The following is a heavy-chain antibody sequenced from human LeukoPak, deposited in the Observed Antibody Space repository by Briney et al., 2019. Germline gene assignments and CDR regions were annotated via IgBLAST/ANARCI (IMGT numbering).Heavy chain of an antibody. J-gene: IGHJ3*02. CDR3: ATGPPILVRLEIAFDI. CDR2: MNPNSGNT. Sequence: ASVKVSCKASGYTFTSYDINWVRQATGQGLEWMGWMNPNSGNTGYAQKFQGRVTMTRNTSISTAYMELSSLRSEDTAVYYCATGPPILVRLEIAFDIWGQGTMVTVSS. D-gene: IGHD2-8*02. CDR1: GYTFTSYD. V-gene: IGHV1-8*01.